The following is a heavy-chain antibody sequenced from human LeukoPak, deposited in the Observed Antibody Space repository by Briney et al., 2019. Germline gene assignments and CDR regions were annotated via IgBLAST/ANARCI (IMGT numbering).Heavy chain of an antibody. CDR3: ARRSVIYGSGSWFGY. D-gene: IGHD3-10*01. V-gene: IGHV7-4-1*02. Sequence: ASVKVSCKASGYTFTGYYMHWVRQAPGQGLEWTGWINTNTGNPTYAQGFTGRFVFSLDTSVSTAYLQISSLKAEDTAVYYCARRSVIYGSGSWFGYWGQGTLVTVSS. J-gene: IGHJ4*02. CDR2: INTNTGNP. CDR1: GYTFTGYY.